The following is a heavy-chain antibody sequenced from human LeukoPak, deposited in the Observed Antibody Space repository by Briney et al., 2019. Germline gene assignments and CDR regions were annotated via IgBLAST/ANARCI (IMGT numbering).Heavy chain of an antibody. J-gene: IGHJ5*01. V-gene: IGHV3-23*01. D-gene: IGHD4-17*01. CDR2: ISGTGAVT. CDR3: ARGLTTTGFDS. CDR1: GFTFSTNA. Sequence: GGSLRLSCAASGFTFSTNAISWVRQAPGKGLEWVSAISGTGAVTYYAESMKGRFTISRDNSKNTVYLHMNSLKVEDTAVYYCARGLTTTGFDSWGQGTLVTVSS.